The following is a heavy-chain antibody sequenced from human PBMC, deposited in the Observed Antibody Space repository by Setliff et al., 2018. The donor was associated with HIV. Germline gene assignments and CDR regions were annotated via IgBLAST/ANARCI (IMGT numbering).Heavy chain of an antibody. CDR2: ISGSGSRV. V-gene: IGHV3-48*01. Sequence: GGSLRLSCGASGFSFSSYSMNWVRQSPGKGLEWVSYISGSGSRVDYADSVKGRFTVSRDNARSSLYLQVNSLRSDDTAVYYCARDLIWGFDYWGQGTPVTVSS. CDR1: GFSFSSYS. CDR3: ARDLIWGFDY. J-gene: IGHJ4*02. D-gene: IGHD3-16*01.